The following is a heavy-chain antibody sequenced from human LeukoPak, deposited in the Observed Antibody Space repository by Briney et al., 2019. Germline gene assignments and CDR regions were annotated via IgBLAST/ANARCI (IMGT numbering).Heavy chain of an antibody. CDR3: ARDLNPPDYSGYYYYYYMDV. V-gene: IGHV1-69*01. D-gene: IGHD4-11*01. J-gene: IGHJ6*03. CDR2: VIPIFCTA. Sequence: SVKVSCKPSGCTFSRYAISWLRQAPGPGLEWVGGVIPIFCTANYAQKFQGRVTITADESTSTAYMELSSLRSEDTAVYYCARDLNPPDYSGYYYYYYMDVWGKGTTVTVSS. CDR1: GCTFSRYA.